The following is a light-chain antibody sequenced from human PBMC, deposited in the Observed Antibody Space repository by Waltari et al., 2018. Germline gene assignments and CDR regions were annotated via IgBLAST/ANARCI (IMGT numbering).Light chain of an antibody. CDR3: SSYTSSSTFGV. Sequence: QSALTQPASVSGSPGQSITISCTGTSSDVGGSNYVSWYQQHPGKAPKLMIYDVSKRPSGVSNRFSGSKSGNTASLTISGLQAEDEADYYCSSYTSSSTFGVFGGGTKLTVL. J-gene: IGLJ3*02. CDR2: DVS. V-gene: IGLV2-14*01. CDR1: SSDVGGSNY.